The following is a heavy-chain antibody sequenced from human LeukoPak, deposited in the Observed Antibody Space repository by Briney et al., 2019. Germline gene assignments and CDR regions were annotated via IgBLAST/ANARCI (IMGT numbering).Heavy chain of an antibody. CDR1: GGSFSSHY. J-gene: IGHJ6*04. CDR2: INPRGST. Sequence: SETLSLTCGVSGGSFSSHYWTWIRQPPGMGLEWIGEINPRGSTNYKPSLERRVTVSADTPRNQLSLSLTSVTAADSAVYFCARGLRQGSAWSWGPKEKSYQYMDVWGTGTTVIVSS. CDR3: ARGLRQGSAWSWGPKEKSYQYMDV. D-gene: IGHD6-19*01. V-gene: IGHV4-34*01.